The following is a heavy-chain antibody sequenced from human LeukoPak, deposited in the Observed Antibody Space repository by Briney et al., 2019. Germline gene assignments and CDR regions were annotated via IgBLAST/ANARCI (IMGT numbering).Heavy chain of an antibody. CDR3: VRVHCSGGGCYQRNDGLEI. Sequence: GGSLRLSCAASGFTFNTYSMNWVRQAPGKGLEWVSSISVDSDYLYYVDSLRRRFTVSRDNTKNSLYLQMDSLRAEDTAVYYCVRVHCSGGGCYQRNDGLEIWGQGTMVTVSS. V-gene: IGHV3-21*01. D-gene: IGHD2-15*01. CDR1: GFTFNTYS. J-gene: IGHJ3*02. CDR2: ISVDSDYL.